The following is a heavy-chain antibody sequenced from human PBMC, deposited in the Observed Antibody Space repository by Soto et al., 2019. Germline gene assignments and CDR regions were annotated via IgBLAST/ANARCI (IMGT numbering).Heavy chain of an antibody. CDR3: ARVGGQWLAGGHYYYGMDV. CDR2: ISAYNGNT. Sequence: QVQLVQSGAEVKKPGASVKVSCKASGYTFTSYGISWVRQAPGQGLEWMGWISAYNGNTNYAQKLQCRVTMTTDTSTSTAYMELRSLRSDDTAVYYCARVGGQWLAGGHYYYGMDVWGQGTTVTVSS. V-gene: IGHV1-18*01. CDR1: GYTFTSYG. D-gene: IGHD6-19*01. J-gene: IGHJ6*02.